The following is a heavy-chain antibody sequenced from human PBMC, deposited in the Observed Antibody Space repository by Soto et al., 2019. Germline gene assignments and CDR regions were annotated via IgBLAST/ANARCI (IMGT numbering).Heavy chain of an antibody. CDR3: ARDDDYYGSGSYFDY. CDR2: ISYDGSNK. D-gene: IGHD3-10*01. Sequence: SLRLSCAASGFPFSSYAMHWVRQAPGKGLEWVAVISYDGSNKYYADSVKGRFTISRDNSKNTLYLQMNSLRAEDTAVYYCARDDDYYGSGSYFDYWGQGTLVTVSS. J-gene: IGHJ4*02. CDR1: GFPFSSYA. V-gene: IGHV3-30-3*01.